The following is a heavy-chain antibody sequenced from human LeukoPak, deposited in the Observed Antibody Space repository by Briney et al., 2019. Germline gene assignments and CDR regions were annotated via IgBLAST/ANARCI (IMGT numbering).Heavy chain of an antibody. CDR1: GYTFTGYY. V-gene: IGHV1-2*02. CDR2: INPNSGGT. CDR3: ARDRQQLVLRNWFDP. J-gene: IGHJ5*02. D-gene: IGHD6-13*01. Sequence: GASVKVSCKASGYTFTGYYMHWVRQAPGQGLEWMGWINPNSGGTNYAQKFQGRVTMTRDTSISTAYMELSRLRSDDTAVYYCARDRQQLVLRNWFDPWGQGTLVTVPS.